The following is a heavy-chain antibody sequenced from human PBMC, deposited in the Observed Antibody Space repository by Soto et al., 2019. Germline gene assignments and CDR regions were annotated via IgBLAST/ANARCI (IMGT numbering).Heavy chain of an antibody. CDR1: GFTFSSYG. J-gene: IGHJ4*02. V-gene: IGHV3-33*01. CDR3: ARDRNYYDSSGSDY. CDR2: IRYDGSNK. D-gene: IGHD3-22*01. Sequence: QPGGSLRLSCAASGFTFSSYGMHWVRQAPGKGLEWVAVIRYDGSNKYYADSVKGRFTISRDNSKNTLYLQMNSLRAEDTAVYYCARDRNYYDSSGSDYWGQGTLVTVSS.